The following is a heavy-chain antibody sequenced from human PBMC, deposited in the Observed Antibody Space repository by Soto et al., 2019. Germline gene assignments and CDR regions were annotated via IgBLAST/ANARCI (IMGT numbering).Heavy chain of an antibody. CDR1: GFTFDDYA. CDR2: ISGDGGST. D-gene: IGHD6-19*01. V-gene: IGHV3-43*02. J-gene: IGHJ6*02. CDR3: AIPIGRIALAVYCYCGLDY. Sequence: GGSLRLSCAASGFTFDDYAMHWVRQAPGKGLEWVSLISGDGGSTYYADSVKGRFTISRDNSKISLYLQMNSLRTEDTTAYYSAIPIGRIALAVYCYCGLDYWGQGTTVTVSS.